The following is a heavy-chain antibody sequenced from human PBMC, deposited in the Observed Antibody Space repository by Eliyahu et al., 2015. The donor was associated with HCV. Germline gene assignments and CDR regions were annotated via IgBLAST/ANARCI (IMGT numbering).Heavy chain of an antibody. CDR2: INVGNGNT. V-gene: IGHV1-3*01. CDR3: ARDPTPGDFWSGYLPTGGYYMDV. D-gene: IGHD3-3*01. Sequence: QVQLVQSGAEVKKPGASVKVSCKASGYTFTSYAMHWVRQAPGQRLEWMGWINVGNGNTKYSQKFQGRVTITRDTSASTAYMELSSLRSEDTAVYYCARDPTPGDFWSGYLPTGGYYMDVWGKGTTVTVSS. CDR1: GYTFTSYA. J-gene: IGHJ6*03.